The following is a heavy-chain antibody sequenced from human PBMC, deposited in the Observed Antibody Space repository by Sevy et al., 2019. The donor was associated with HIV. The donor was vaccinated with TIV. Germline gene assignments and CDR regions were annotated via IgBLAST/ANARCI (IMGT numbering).Heavy chain of an antibody. D-gene: IGHD5-12*01. CDR2: IYYTGST. V-gene: IGHV4-59*01. J-gene: IGHJ5*02. CDR3: AGAPPVRSGDDSLNWFDP. CDR1: GGSISAYY. Sequence: SETLSLTCTVSGGSISAYYWSWIRQPPGKPLEYIGYIYYTGSTNYNPSLKSRVTISVDTSKNQFSLKLKSVTAADTAVYFCAGAPPVRSGDDSLNWFDPWGQGTLVTVSS.